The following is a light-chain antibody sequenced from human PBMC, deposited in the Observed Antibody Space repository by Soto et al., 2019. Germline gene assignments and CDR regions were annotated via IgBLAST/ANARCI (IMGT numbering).Light chain of an antibody. CDR2: ANS. J-gene: IGLJ1*01. CDR3: QSYDARLSAYV. Sequence: QSVLTQPPSVSGAPGQGVTISCTGSSFNIGANYDVHWYQHLPGTGPKLLIYANSFRPSGVPDRVSASKSGSSASLAITGLQAEHEADYYCQSYDARLSAYVFGTGTKLPVL. CDR1: SFNIGANYD. V-gene: IGLV1-40*01.